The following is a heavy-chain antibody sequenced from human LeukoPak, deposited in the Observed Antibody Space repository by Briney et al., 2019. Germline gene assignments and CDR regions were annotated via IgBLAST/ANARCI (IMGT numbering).Heavy chain of an antibody. CDR3: VRGGFYRYSGTSGDY. V-gene: IGHV3-7*01. CDR1: GFTFSRYW. CDR2: IKEDGGEK. Sequence: PGGSLRLSCAASGFTFSRYWMSWVRQAPGKGLEWVANIKEDGGEKFHVDSVKGRFTISRDNAKKSLYLQMNSLRAEDTAVYYCVRGGFYRYSGTSGDYWGQGSQVTVSS. J-gene: IGHJ4*02. D-gene: IGHD1-26*01.